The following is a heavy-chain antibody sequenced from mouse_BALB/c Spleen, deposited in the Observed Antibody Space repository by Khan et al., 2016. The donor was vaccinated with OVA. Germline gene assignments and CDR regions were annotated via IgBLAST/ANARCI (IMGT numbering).Heavy chain of an antibody. CDR2: IDPFNDDT. CDR1: GYSFTTYY. CDR3: ARHGSIYWFAY. J-gene: IGHJ3*01. V-gene: IGHV1S135*01. Sequence: EVQLQESGPELMKPGASVKISCKASGYSFTTYYIHWVKQSHGKSLEWIGYIDPFNDDTNYNQKFKGKATLTVDKSSSTAYMHLSSLTSEDSAVYYCARHGSIYWFAYWGQGTLVTVSA. D-gene: IGHD1-1*01.